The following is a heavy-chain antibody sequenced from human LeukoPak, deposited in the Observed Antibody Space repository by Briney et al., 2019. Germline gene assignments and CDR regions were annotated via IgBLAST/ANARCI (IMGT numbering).Heavy chain of an antibody. V-gene: IGHV3-33*01. CDR2: IWYDGSKK. J-gene: IGHJ3*02. Sequence: PGPSLRLSCAASGFTFSSYGMNWVRQAPGKGLEWVAVIWYDGSKKYYVDSVKGRFTISRDSSKNTVDLQMDSLRAEDTALYYCTRENGGDGYRGGTFDIWGQGTMVTVSS. D-gene: IGHD5-24*01. CDR1: GFTFSSYG. CDR3: TRENGGDGYRGGTFDI.